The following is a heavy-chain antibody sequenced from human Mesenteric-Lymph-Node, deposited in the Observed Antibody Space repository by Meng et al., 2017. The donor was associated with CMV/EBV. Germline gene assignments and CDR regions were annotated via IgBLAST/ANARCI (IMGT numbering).Heavy chain of an antibody. J-gene: IGHJ4*02. V-gene: IGHV4-34*01. D-gene: IGHD6-13*01. Sequence: SETLSLTCTVSGGSISSYYWSWIRQPPGKGLEWIGEINHSGSTNYNPSLKSRVTMSVDTSKNQFSLKLTSVTAADTAVYYCARTAAGLRTYYFDYWGQGALVTVSS. CDR2: INHSGST. CDR1: GGSISSYY. CDR3: ARTAAGLRTYYFDY.